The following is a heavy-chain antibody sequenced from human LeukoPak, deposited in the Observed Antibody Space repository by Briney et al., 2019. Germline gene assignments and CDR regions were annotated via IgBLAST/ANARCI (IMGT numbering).Heavy chain of an antibody. D-gene: IGHD5-18*01. CDR3: AKGLGGYSYGYGYFDY. J-gene: IGHJ4*02. CDR2: IRYDGSNK. V-gene: IGHV3-30*02. Sequence: PGGSLRLSCAASGFTFSGYGMHWVRQAPGKGLEWVAFIRYDGSNKYYADSVKGRFTISRDNSKNTLYLQMNSLRAEDTAVYYCAKGLGGYSYGYGYFDYWGQGTLVTVSS. CDR1: GFTFSGYG.